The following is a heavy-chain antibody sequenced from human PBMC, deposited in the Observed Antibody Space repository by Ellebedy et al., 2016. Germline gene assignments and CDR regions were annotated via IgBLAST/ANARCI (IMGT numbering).Heavy chain of an antibody. J-gene: IGHJ5*02. Sequence: ASVKVSCXASGYTFTGYYMHWVRQAPGQGLEWMGWINPNSGGTNYAQKFQGRVTMTRDTSISTAYMELSSLRSEDTAVYYCARRGAVKKVGTTAGNWFNPWGQGTLVTVSS. V-gene: IGHV1-2*02. CDR1: GYTFTGYY. D-gene: IGHD1-7*01. CDR2: INPNSGGT. CDR3: ARRGAVKKVGTTAGNWFNP.